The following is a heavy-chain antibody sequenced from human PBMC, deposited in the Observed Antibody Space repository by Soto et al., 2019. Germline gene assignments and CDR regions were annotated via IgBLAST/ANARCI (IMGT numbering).Heavy chain of an antibody. CDR1: GYTFTSYA. CDR3: ARGRFTPFDGDV. CDR2: INAGNGNT. V-gene: IGHV1-3*01. J-gene: IGHJ6*02. Sequence: QVQLVQSGAEVKKPGASVKVSCKASGYTFTSYAMHWVRQAPGQRLEWMGWINAGNGNTKYSQKFQGRVTITRDTSASTAYMELSSLRAEDTAVYYCARGRFTPFDGDVWGQGTTVTVSS.